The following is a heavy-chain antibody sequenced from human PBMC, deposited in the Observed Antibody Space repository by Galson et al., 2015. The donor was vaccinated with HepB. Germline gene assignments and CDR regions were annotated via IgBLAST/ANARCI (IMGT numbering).Heavy chain of an antibody. CDR2: IRSERNSHAT. V-gene: IGHV3-73*01. CDR1: GFMFSGSA. J-gene: IGHJ5*02. D-gene: IGHD1-1*01. CDR3: TRRSLGMSTVWLAR. Sequence: SLRLSCAASGFMFSGSAIHWVRQASGKGLEWIGRIRSERNSHATSYGQSVQGRFTMSRDDSENTAYLQMNSLKTDDTAVYYCTRRSLGMSTVWLARGGQGPLVTVPS.